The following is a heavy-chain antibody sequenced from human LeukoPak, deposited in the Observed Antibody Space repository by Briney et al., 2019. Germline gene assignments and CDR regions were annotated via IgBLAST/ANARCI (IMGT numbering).Heavy chain of an antibody. CDR3: ARAPRIAAADLYYFDN. CDR2: IYSGGST. Sequence: PGGSLRLSCAVSGFTVSSNYMSWVRQAPGKGLEWVSDIYSGGSTYYADSVKGRFSISRDKSKNTLYLQMNSLRVEDTAVYYCARAPRIAAADLYYFDNWGQGTLVTVSS. CDR1: GFTVSSNY. D-gene: IGHD6-25*01. V-gene: IGHV3-66*01. J-gene: IGHJ4*02.